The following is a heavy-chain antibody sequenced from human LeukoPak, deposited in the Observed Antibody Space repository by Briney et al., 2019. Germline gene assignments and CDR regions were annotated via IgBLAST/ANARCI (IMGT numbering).Heavy chain of an antibody. CDR1: GFTFSSYG. V-gene: IGHV3-48*04. CDR2: ISSSSSTI. Sequence: GRSLRLSCAASGFTFSSYGMHWVRQAPGKGLEWVSYISSSSSTIYYADSVKGRFTISRDNAKNSLYLQMNSLRAEDTAVYYCARDLYYDSSGNAFDIWGQGTMVTVSS. D-gene: IGHD3-22*01. CDR3: ARDLYYDSSGNAFDI. J-gene: IGHJ3*02.